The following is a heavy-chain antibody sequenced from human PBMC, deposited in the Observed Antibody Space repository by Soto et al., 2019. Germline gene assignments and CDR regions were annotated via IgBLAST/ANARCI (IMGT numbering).Heavy chain of an antibody. V-gene: IGHV4-34*01. CDR2: INHSGST. CDR3: ASRHLSGYAYDY. Sequence: SETLSLTCAVYGGSFSGYYWSWIRQPPGKGLEWIGEINHSGSTNYNPSLKSRVTISVDTSKNQFSLKLSSVTAADTAVYYCASRHLSGYAYDYWGQGTLVTVSS. D-gene: IGHD5-12*01. J-gene: IGHJ4*02. CDR1: GGSFSGYY.